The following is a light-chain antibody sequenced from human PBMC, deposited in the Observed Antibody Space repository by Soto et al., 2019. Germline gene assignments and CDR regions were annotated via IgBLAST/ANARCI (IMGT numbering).Light chain of an antibody. CDR3: QHYNTSPLT. Sequence: DIQMTQSPSPLSASVGERVTITCRASQSISSWLAWYQQKPGKAPKLLIYRASSLESGVPSRFSGSGSGTESTLTISSLQSDDFATYYCQHYNTSPLTFGGGTTVEIK. J-gene: IGKJ4*01. CDR2: RAS. V-gene: IGKV1-5*03. CDR1: QSISSW.